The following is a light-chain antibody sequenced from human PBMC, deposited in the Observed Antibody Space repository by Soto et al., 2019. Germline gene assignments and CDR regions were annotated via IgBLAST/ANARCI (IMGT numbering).Light chain of an antibody. V-gene: IGKV3-20*01. CDR2: GAS. CDR1: QSVSSSY. CDR3: QQYGSSPPIT. J-gene: IGKJ5*01. Sequence: DIVLTQSPGTLSLSPGERATLSWRTGQSVSSSYLAWYQQKPGQAPRLLIYGASSRATGIPDRFSGSGSGTDFTLTISSLQPEDFAVYYCQQYGSSPPITFGQGTRLEIK.